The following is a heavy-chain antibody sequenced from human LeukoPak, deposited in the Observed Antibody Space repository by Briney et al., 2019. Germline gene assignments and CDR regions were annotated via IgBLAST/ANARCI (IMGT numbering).Heavy chain of an antibody. CDR2: ISSSSSYI. CDR1: GFTFSSYS. J-gene: IGHJ4*02. CDR3: ARDGNLRYDSSGYYWVY. V-gene: IGHV3-21*01. D-gene: IGHD3-22*01. Sequence: GGSLRLSCAASGFTFSSYSMNWVRQAPGKGLEWVSSISSSSSYIYYADSVKGRFTISRDNAKNSLYLQRNSLRAEDTAVYYCARDGNLRYDSSGYYWVYWGQGTLVTVSS.